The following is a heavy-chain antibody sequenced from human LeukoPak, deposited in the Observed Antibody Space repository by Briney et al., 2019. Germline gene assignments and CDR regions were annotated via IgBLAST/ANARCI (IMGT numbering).Heavy chain of an antibody. D-gene: IGHD6-19*01. J-gene: IGHJ5*02. CDR3: AKQGLDSSGWYDWFDP. V-gene: IGHV3-23*01. CDR2: ISGSGGST. CDR1: GFTFSSYA. Sequence: GGSLRLSCAASGFTFSSYAMSWVRQAPGKGLEWVSAISGSGGSTYYADSVKGRFTISRGNSKNTLYLQMNSLRAEDTAVYYCAKQGLDSSGWYDWFDPWGQGTLVTVSS.